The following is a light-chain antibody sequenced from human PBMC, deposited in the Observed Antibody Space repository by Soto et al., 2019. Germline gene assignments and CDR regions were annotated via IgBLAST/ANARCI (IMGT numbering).Light chain of an antibody. V-gene: IGLV1-44*01. CDR3: GAWDDSLTVFYV. J-gene: IGLJ1*01. CDR2: SND. CDR1: SSNIGSNT. Sequence: QSVLTQPPSISGTPGQRVTISCSGSSSNIGSNTVNWYQHLPGTAPKLLIYSNDQRPSGVSDRFSGSKSGTSASLAISGLQSEDEADYYCGAWDDSLTVFYVFGTGTKLTVL.